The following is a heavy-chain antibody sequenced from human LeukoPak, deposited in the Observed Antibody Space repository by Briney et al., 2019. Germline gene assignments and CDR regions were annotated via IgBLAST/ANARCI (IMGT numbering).Heavy chain of an antibody. V-gene: IGHV4-39*01. CDR3: ARRETGDGGPYYFDY. CDR1: GGSISSSSYY. D-gene: IGHD7-27*01. CDR2: IYYSGST. Sequence: PSETLPLTCTVSGGSISSSSYYWGWIRQPPGKGLEWIGSIYYSGSTYYNPSLKSRVTISVDTSKNQFSLKLSSVTATDTAVYYCARRETGDGGPYYFDYWGQGTLVTVSS. J-gene: IGHJ4*02.